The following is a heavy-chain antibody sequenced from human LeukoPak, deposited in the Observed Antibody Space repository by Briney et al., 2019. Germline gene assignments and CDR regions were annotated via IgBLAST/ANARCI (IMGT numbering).Heavy chain of an antibody. CDR2: IYYSGST. CDR1: GGSISSSGYY. CDR3: ATTVSSFPYYMDV. D-gene: IGHD4-11*01. Sequence: SETLSLTCAVSGGSISSSGYYWGWIRQPPGKGLEWIGSIYYSGSTYYNPSLKSRVTISVDTSKNQFSLKLSSVTAADTAVYYCATTVSSFPYYMDVWGKGTTVTVSS. V-gene: IGHV4-39*01. J-gene: IGHJ6*03.